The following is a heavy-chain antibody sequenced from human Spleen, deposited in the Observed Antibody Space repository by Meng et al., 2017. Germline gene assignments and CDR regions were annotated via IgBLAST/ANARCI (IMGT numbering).Heavy chain of an antibody. CDR3: AAMGATVVDY. CDR2: IKSKTDGGTE. J-gene: IGHJ4*02. Sequence: EGQLVVVEGGLVKPRGFLRLSLACPAFTFSNVWMGWVRLGPGKGLGWVGRIKSKTDGGTEDYAAPVKGRFTISRDDSKNTLYLQMNSLKTEDTAVYYCAAMGATVVDYWGQGALVTVSS. D-gene: IGHD1-26*01. CDR1: AFTFSNVW. V-gene: IGHV3-15*01.